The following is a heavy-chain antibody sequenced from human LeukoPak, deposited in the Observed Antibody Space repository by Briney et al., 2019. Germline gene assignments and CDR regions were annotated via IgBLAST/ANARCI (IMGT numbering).Heavy chain of an antibody. Sequence: ASVKVSCKASGYTFTSYDINWVRQATGQGLEWMGWMNPNSGNTGYAQKFQGRVTMTRNTSISTAYMELSSLRSEDTAVCYCARGGSYYGSYNWFDPWGQGTLVTVSS. J-gene: IGHJ5*02. CDR3: ARGGSYYGSYNWFDP. CDR1: GYTFTSYD. V-gene: IGHV1-8*01. D-gene: IGHD1-26*01. CDR2: MNPNSGNT.